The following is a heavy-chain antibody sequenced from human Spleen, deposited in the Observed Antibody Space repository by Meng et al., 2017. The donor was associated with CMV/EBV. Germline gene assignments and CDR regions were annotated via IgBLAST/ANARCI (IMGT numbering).Heavy chain of an antibody. D-gene: IGHD1-26*01. CDR1: GGSISSYY. CDR2: VYYTSST. Sequence: SETLSLTCTVSGGSISSYYWSWIRQPPGKGLEWLAYVYYTSSTNYNPSLESRVSISMATSKNQVSLKLSSVTAADTAVYYCAGSNGTYSWNALHIWGQGTMVTVSS. CDR3: AGSNGTYSWNALHI. V-gene: IGHV4-59*01. J-gene: IGHJ3*02.